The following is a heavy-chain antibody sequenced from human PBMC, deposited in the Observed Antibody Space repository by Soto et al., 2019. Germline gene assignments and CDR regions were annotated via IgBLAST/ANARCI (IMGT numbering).Heavy chain of an antibody. CDR3: ARGRSINTNMDY. Sequence: EVQLVESGGGLCKPGGSLRLSCAASGFTFSTYSMNWVRQAPGKGLEWISSISSSGGSLSHAESVKGRFTISRDNAKNSLYLQMDSLRAEDTAVYYCARGRSINTNMDYWGQGTLVTVSS. D-gene: IGHD2-2*01. V-gene: IGHV3-21*01. CDR1: GFTFSTYS. J-gene: IGHJ4*02. CDR2: ISSSGGSL.